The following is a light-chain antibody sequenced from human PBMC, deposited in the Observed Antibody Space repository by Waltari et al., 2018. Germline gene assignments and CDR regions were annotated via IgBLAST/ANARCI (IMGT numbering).Light chain of an antibody. CDR1: QRVSSN. CDR3: QHYNNWPRT. V-gene: IGKV3-15*01. J-gene: IGKJ1*01. Sequence: EIVMTQSPATLSVSPGERATPSCRASQRVSSNLAWYQQRPGQAPRLLIYGASTRASGIPARFSGSGSGTEFTLTISSLQSEDFAVYYCQHYNNWPRTFGQGTKVEIK. CDR2: GAS.